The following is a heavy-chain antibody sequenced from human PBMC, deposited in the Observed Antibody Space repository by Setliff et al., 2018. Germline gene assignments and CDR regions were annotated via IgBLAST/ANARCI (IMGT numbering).Heavy chain of an antibody. CDR3: ARDSSGSYYNVYYYYYYYMDV. D-gene: IGHD3-10*01. Sequence: GGSLRLSCAASGFTFSSYWMSWVRQAPGKGLEWVANIKQDGSEKYYVDSVKGRFTISRDNSKNTLYLQMNSLRVEDTAVYYCARDSSGSYYNVYYYYYYYMDVWGKGTTVTVSS. V-gene: IGHV3-7*03. CDR2: IKQDGSEK. J-gene: IGHJ6*03. CDR1: GFTFSSYW.